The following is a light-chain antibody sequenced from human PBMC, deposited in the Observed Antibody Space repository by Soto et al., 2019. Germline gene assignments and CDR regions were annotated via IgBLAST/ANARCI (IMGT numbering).Light chain of an antibody. J-gene: IGKJ4*01. CDR1: QSISSR. CDR3: QQGNSFPLA. V-gene: IGKV1-12*01. CDR2: AAS. Sequence: DIQMTQSPSTLSASVGDRVTITCRAGQSISSRLAWYQQKPGKAPKLLISAASSLQSGVPTRFSGSGSGTDFTLTIWSLQPEDFATYFCQQGNSFPLAFGGGTKVDIK.